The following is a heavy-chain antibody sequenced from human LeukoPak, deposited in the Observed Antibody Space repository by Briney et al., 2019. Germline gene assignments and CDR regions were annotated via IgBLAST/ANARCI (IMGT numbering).Heavy chain of an antibody. V-gene: IGHV4-39*01. CDR3: ARAGVRYSDSSALFAFDF. CDR1: GVSLSSDSYL. D-gene: IGHD3-22*01. Sequence: SDPLPLICSVSGVSLSSDSYLWAWTRQPPGMGLEWIGTLYYSGSTYYSASLKSRVTMSGDTSRNQFSLRLSSVNAADTAVYYCARAGVRYSDSSALFAFDFWGPGTMVTVSA. CDR2: LYYSGST. J-gene: IGHJ3*01.